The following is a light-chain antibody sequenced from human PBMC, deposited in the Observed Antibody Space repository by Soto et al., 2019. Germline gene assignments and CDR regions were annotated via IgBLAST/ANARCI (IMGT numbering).Light chain of an antibody. CDR1: QSVSNN. J-gene: IGKJ5*01. Sequence: EIVLTQSPGTLSLSPGERATLSCRASQSVSNNYLAWYQQKPGQAPRLLIYGASNRATGIPARFSGSGSGTDFTLTISSLQSEDFAVYYCQQYHNWPPITFGQGTRLEIK. V-gene: IGKV3-15*01. CDR3: QQYHNWPPIT. CDR2: GAS.